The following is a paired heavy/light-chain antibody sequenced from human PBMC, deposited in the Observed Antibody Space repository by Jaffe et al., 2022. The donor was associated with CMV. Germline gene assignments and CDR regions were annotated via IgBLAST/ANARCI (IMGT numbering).Light chain of an antibody. CDR2: ENN. Sequence: QSVLTQPPSVSAAPGQKVTISCSGSSSNIGTNYVFWYQQLPRTAPKLLIYENNKRPSGIPDRFSGSKSGTAATLGITGLQTGDEADYYCETWDNSLNVILFGGGTKLTVL. V-gene: IGLV1-51*02. CDR3: ETWDNSLNVIL. CDR1: SSNIGTNY. J-gene: IGLJ2*01.
Heavy chain of an antibody. V-gene: IGHV3-74*01. Sequence: EVQLVESGGGLVQPGGSLRLSCAASGFTFSSYWMHWVRQAPGKGLVWVSRINTDGSTTNYADSVKGRFTISRDNAKNTLYLQMNSLSAEDTAVYYCATPMYSSSTYYYYMDVWGKGTTVTVSS. CDR3: ATPMYSSSTYYYYMDV. D-gene: IGHD6-6*01. CDR2: INTDGSTT. CDR1: GFTFSSYW. J-gene: IGHJ6*03.